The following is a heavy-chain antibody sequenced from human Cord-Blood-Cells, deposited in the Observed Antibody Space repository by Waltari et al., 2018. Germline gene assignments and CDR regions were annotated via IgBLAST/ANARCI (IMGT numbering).Heavy chain of an antibody. J-gene: IGHJ4*02. V-gene: IGHV3-7*01. CDR1: GFTFSSYW. CDR2: IKQDGSEK. CDR3: ARGGDFDY. Sequence: EVQLVESGGGLVQPGGSLRLSCAASGFTFSSYWTGWVRQAPGKGLEWVANIKQDGSEKYYVDSVKGRFTISRDNAKNSLYLQMNSLRAEDTAVYYCARGGDFDYWGQGTLVTVSS.